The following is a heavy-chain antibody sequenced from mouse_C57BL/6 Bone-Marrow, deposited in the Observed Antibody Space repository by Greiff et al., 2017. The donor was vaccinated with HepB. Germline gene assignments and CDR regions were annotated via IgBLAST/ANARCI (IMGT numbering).Heavy chain of an antibody. Sequence: QVQLQQSGAELVRPGASVKLSCKASGYTFTDYYINWVKQRPGQGLEWIGEIDPSDSYTNYNQKFKGKSTLTVDKSSSTAYMQLSSLTSEDSAVYYCAREGHDYDGGDWYFDVWGTGTTVTVSS. J-gene: IGHJ1*03. CDR3: AREGHDYDGGDWYFDV. D-gene: IGHD2-4*01. V-gene: IGHV1-69*01. CDR2: IDPSDSYT. CDR1: GYTFTDYY.